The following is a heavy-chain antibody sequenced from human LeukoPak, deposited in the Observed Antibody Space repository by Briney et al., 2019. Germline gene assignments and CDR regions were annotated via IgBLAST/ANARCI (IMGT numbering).Heavy chain of an antibody. CDR2: IYYSGST. J-gene: IGHJ4*02. V-gene: IGHV4-59*01. D-gene: IGHD1-26*01. CDR1: GGSISSYY. Sequence: SETLSLTCTVSGGSISSYYWSWIRQPPGKGLEWIGYIYYSGSTNYNPSLKSRVTISVGTSKNQFSLKLSSVTAADTAVYYCAREVSVGAIDYWGQGTLVTVSS. CDR3: AREVSVGAIDY.